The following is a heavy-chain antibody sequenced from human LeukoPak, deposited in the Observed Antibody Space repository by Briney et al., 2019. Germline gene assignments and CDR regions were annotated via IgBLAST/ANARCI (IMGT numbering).Heavy chain of an antibody. CDR2: IYYSGST. CDR3: ARGDSFGVVTPFDH. V-gene: IGHV4-39*07. Sequence: SETLSLTCTVSGGSISSSSYYWGWIRQPPGKGLEWIGSIYYSGSTHYNPSLKSRVTISVDTSKNQFSLNLSSVTAADTAVYYCARGDSFGVVTPFDHWGQGTLVTVSS. CDR1: GGSISSSSYY. J-gene: IGHJ4*02. D-gene: IGHD3-3*01.